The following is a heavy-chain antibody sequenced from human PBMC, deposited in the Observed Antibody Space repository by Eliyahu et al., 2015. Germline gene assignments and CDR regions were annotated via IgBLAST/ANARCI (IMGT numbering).Heavy chain of an antibody. V-gene: IGHV3-11*01. CDR2: IXSSSKSI. CDR1: GFTFSDYY. Sequence: QVQLVESGGALVKPGGSLRLSCAATGFTFSDYYLSWIRQAPGKGLEWLAYIXSSSKSIYYGDSAKGRFTISRDNAASSLYLQMNSLRGDDTAVYYCARENDSGAFDYWGHGTLVAVSS. CDR3: ARENDSGAFDY. J-gene: IGHJ4*01. D-gene: IGHD3-22*01.